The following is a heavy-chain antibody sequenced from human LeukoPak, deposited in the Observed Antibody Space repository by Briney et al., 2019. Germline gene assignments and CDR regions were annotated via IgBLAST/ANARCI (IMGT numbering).Heavy chain of an antibody. Sequence: ASVKVSCKASGYTFVNYGLSWVRQAPGQGLEWVGRINTYNGDTDYAQNVRGRVIMTTDTSTSTGYMGLRSLRSDDTAVYYCARDGVVIRGAFTLSYNAMDVWGQGTTVAVSS. CDR2: INTYNGDT. V-gene: IGHV1-18*01. D-gene: IGHD2-2*01. J-gene: IGHJ6*02. CDR3: ARDGVVIRGAFTLSYNAMDV. CDR1: GYTFVNYG.